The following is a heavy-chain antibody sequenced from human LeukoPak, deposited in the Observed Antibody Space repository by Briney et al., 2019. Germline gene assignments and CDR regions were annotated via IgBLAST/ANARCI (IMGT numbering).Heavy chain of an antibody. V-gene: IGHV4-4*09. CDR3: ASIRFGEYLDY. J-gene: IGHJ4*02. CDR1: GGSISSYC. CDR2: IYTSGST. D-gene: IGHD3-10*01. Sequence: SETLSLTCTVSGGSISSYCWSWIRQPPGKGLEWIGYIYTSGSTNYNPSLKSRVTISVDTSKNQFSLKLSSVTAADTAVYYCASIRFGEYLDYWGQGTLVTVSS.